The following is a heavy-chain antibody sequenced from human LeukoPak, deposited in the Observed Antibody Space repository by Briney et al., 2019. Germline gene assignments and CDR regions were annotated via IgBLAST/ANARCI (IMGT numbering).Heavy chain of an antibody. CDR2: IRYDGSNK. D-gene: IGHD1-26*01. V-gene: IGHV3-30*02. J-gene: IGHJ4*02. CDR3: ARDLLGWELHYFDY. CDR1: GFTFSSYG. Sequence: GGSLRLSCAASGFTFSSYGMHWVRQAPGKGLEWVAFIRYDGSNKYYADSVKGRFTISRDNARNSLYLQMNSLRAEDTAVYYCARDLLGWELHYFDYWGQGTLVTVSS.